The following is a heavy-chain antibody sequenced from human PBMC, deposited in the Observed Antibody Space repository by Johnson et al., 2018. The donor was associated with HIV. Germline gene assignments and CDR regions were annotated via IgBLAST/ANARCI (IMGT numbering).Heavy chain of an antibody. CDR2: IRSKTDGGTA. J-gene: IGHJ3*01. CDR1: GFTFNNAW. CDR3: ATDLNWSLGAFDV. Sequence: VQLVESGGGLVKPGGSLRLSCRTSGFTFNNAWMNWVRQAPGKGLEWVGRIRSKTDGGTADYVAPVKGRFTVSRDDSNNTLYLQMNSLNIEDTAVYYCATDLNWSLGAFDVWGQGTMVTVSS. D-gene: IGHD1-1*01. V-gene: IGHV3-15*01.